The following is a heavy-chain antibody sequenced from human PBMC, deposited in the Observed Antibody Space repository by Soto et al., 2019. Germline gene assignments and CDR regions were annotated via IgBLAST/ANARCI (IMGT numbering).Heavy chain of an antibody. J-gene: IGHJ4*02. CDR3: ATYGSGWSGRKFDY. V-gene: IGHV3-11*01. Sequence: QVQLVESGGGLVKPGGSLRLSCAASGLTIRDYYMSWIRQAPGKGLEWVSYISSSGNTIHYADSVKGRFTISRDDAGDSLYLQMNSLRADDTAVYYCATYGSGWSGRKFDYWGQGTLVTVSS. CDR2: ISSSGNTI. D-gene: IGHD6-19*01. CDR1: GLTIRDYY.